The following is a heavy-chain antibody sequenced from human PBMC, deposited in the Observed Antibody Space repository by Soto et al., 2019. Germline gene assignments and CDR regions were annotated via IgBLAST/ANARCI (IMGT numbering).Heavy chain of an antibody. V-gene: IGHV3-74*01. D-gene: IGHD6-13*01. CDR3: ARASSSWYGTFDY. CDR2: INSDGSIT. J-gene: IGHJ4*02. Sequence: GGSLRLSCAASGFTFSSNWMHWVRQAPGKGLVWVSRINSDGSITSYADSVKGQFTISRDNTKNTLYLQMNSLRADDTAVYYCARASSSWYGTFDYWGQGILVTVSS. CDR1: GFTFSSNW.